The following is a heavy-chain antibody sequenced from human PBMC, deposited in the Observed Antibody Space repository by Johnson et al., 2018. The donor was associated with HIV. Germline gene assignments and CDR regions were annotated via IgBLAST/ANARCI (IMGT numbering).Heavy chain of an antibody. Sequence: VQLVESGGGLVQPGRSLRLSCAASGFTFDDYAMHWVRQAPGKGLEWVSGISWNSGSIGYADSVKGRFTISRDNAKNSLYLQMNSLRVEDTALYYCAKDGDDGDEADGTKGAFDIWGQGTMVTVSS. CDR2: ISWNSGSI. V-gene: IGHV3-9*01. CDR3: AKDGDDGDEADGTKGAFDI. CDR1: GFTFDDYA. D-gene: IGHD2-2*01. J-gene: IGHJ3*02.